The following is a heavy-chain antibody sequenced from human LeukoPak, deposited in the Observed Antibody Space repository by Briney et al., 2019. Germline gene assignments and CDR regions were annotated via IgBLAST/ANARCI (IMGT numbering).Heavy chain of an antibody. J-gene: IGHJ4*02. CDR2: IYPGDSDT. CDR1: GYRFRNYG. V-gene: IGHV5-51*01. Sequence: GESLEISFKGSGYRFRNYGIGWVRQMPGKSLEWMGTIYPGDSDTTYSPSLQGQVTISADKSISTAYLQWNSLKASDTAMYFCARQTSTSSRVDFWGQGTLVTVSS. CDR3: ARQTSTSSRVDF. D-gene: IGHD6-6*01.